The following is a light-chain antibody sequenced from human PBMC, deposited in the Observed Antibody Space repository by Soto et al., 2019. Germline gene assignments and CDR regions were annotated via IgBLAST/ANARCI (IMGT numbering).Light chain of an antibody. V-gene: IGKV1-5*03. CDR1: QSISNW. Sequence: DIQMTQSPSTLSASVGDRVTITCRASQSISNWLAWYQQKPGKAPNLLIYKASSLESGVPSRFSGSGSGTEFTLTISSLQPDDFATYYCQQHNSYSPWTFGQGTKVEIK. J-gene: IGKJ1*01. CDR2: KAS. CDR3: QQHNSYSPWT.